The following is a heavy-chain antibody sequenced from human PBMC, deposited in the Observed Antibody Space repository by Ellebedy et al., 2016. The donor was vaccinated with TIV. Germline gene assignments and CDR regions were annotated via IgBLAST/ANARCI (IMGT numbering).Heavy chain of an antibody. Sequence: GESLKISCAASGFTFSSYSMNWVRQAPGKGLEWVSSISSSSSYIYYADSVKGRFTISRDNAKNSLYLQMNSLRAEDTAVYYCARGGYCSGGSCIYYYYYYGMDVWGQGTTVTVSS. CDR3: ARGGYCSGGSCIYYYYYYGMDV. J-gene: IGHJ6*02. V-gene: IGHV3-21*01. CDR1: GFTFSSYS. D-gene: IGHD2-15*01. CDR2: ISSSSSYI.